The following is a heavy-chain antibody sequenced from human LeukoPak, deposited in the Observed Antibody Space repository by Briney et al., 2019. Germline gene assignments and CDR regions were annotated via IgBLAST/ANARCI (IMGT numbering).Heavy chain of an antibody. CDR2: IKKDGSEA. CDR3: ARTVEVTSGGVLAQGPDY. D-gene: IGHD3-16*02. Sequence: GGSLRLSCAGTGFTFSNYWMTWVRQAPGKGLEWVANIKKDGSEASYVESVRGRFTLSRDNPKNSLYLQMNSLRVEDTAVYYCARTVEVTSGGVLAQGPDYWGQGTLVVISS. CDR1: GFTFSNYW. V-gene: IGHV3-7*01. J-gene: IGHJ4*02.